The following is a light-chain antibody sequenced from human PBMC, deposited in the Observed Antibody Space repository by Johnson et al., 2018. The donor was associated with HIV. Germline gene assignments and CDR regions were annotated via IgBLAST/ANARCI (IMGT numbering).Light chain of an antibody. V-gene: IGLV1-51*02. CDR1: SSNIGNNY. CDR2: ENN. Sequence: QSVLTQPPSVSAAPGQKVTISCSGSSSNIGNNYVSWYQQLPGTAPKLLIYENNKRPSGIPDRFSGSKSGTSATLGITGLQTGDEADYYCGTWDSSLSAGGCFGTGNNVTVL. J-gene: IGLJ1*01. CDR3: GTWDSSLSAGGC.